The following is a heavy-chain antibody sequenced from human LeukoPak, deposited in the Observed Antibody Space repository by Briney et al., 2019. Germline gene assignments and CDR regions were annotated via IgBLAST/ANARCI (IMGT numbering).Heavy chain of an antibody. CDR3: ARLPATYYYDSSGSAFDY. CDR2: IYPGDSDT. CDR1: GYSFTSYW. J-gene: IGHJ4*02. V-gene: IGHV5-51*01. D-gene: IGHD3-22*01. Sequence: TGESLKISCKGSGYSFTSYWIGWVRQMPGKGLEWMGIIYPGDSDTRYSPSFQGQVTISADKSISTAYLQWSSLKASDTAMYYCARLPATYYYDSSGSAFDYWGQGTLVTVSS.